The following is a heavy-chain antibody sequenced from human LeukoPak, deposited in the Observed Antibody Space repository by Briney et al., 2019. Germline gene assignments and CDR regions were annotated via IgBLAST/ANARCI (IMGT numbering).Heavy chain of an antibody. CDR3: ARDIRDAFDI. CDR2: IEQDGSEK. Sequence: PGGSLRLSCAASGFTFRTYWMSWVRQAPGKGLEWVANIEQDGSEKYCVDSVKGRFTISRDNAKHSLFLQMNSLRAEDTAVYYCARDIRDAFDIWGQGTMVTVSS. J-gene: IGHJ3*02. CDR1: GFTFRTYW. V-gene: IGHV3-7*04.